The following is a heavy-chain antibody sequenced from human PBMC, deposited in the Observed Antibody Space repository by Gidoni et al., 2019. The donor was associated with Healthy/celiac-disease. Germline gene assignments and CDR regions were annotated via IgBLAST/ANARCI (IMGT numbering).Heavy chain of an antibody. CDR3: ARGGIAAAGTGWFDP. CDR1: GGSISSYY. CDR2: IYYSGST. J-gene: IGHJ5*02. V-gene: IGHV4-59*01. D-gene: IGHD6-13*01. Sequence: QVQLQESGPGLVKPSETLSLTCTVSGGSISSYYWSWIRQPPGKGLEWIGYIYYSGSTNYNPSLKSRVTISVDTSKNQFSLKLSSVTAADTAVYYCARGGIAAAGTGWFDPWGQGTLVTVSS.